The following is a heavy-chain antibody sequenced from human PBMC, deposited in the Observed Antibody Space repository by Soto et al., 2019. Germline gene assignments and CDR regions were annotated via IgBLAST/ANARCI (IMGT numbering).Heavy chain of an antibody. CDR3: ARDCSPSYYDFWSGYYTGNYYYYMDV. CDR1: GYTFTSYG. V-gene: IGHV1-18*01. CDR2: ISAYNGNT. J-gene: IGHJ6*03. Sequence: QVQLVQSGAEVKKPGASVKVSCKASGYTFTSYGISWVRQAPGQGLEWMGWISAYNGNTNYAQKLQGRVTMTTDTSKSTAYMELRSLRSDDTAVYYCARDCSPSYYDFWSGYYTGNYYYYMDVWGKGTTVTVSS. D-gene: IGHD3-3*01.